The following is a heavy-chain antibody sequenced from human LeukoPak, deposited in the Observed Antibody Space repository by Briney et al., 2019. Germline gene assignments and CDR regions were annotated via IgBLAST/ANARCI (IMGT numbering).Heavy chain of an antibody. D-gene: IGHD3-10*01. J-gene: IGHJ4*02. CDR1: GGSISSYY. CDR2: IYYSGST. V-gene: IGHV4-59*01. CDR3: ARVITMVRGVKQYYFDY. Sequence: SETLSLTCTVSGGSISSYYWSWIRQPPGKGLEWIGYIYYSGSTNYNPSLKSRVTISVDTSKNQFSLKLSPVTAADTAVYYCARVITMVRGVKQYYFDYWGQGTLVTVSS.